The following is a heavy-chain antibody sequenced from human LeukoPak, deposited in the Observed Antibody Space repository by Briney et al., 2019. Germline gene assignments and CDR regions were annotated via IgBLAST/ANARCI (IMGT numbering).Heavy chain of an antibody. J-gene: IGHJ4*02. CDR3: AKDYVDTAMVIGYYFDY. CDR1: GFTFSSYS. Sequence: GGSLRLSCAASGFTFSSYSMNWVRQAPGKGLEWVAVISYDGSNKYYADSVKGRFTISRDNSKNTLYLQMNSLRAEDTAVYYCAKDYVDTAMVIGYYFDYWGQGTLVTVSS. V-gene: IGHV3-30*18. D-gene: IGHD5-18*01. CDR2: ISYDGSNK.